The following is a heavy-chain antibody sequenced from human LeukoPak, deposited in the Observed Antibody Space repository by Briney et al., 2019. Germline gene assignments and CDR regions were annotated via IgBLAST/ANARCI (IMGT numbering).Heavy chain of an antibody. Sequence: GGSLRLSCAASGFTFSSYAMSWVRQAPGKGLEWVSTISGSAGITYSADSVKGRFTISRDNSKNTLYLQMDSLRADDTAVYYCASRSDRFDYWGQGTLVTVSS. CDR1: GFTFSSYA. CDR2: ISGSAGIT. CDR3: ASRSDRFDY. V-gene: IGHV3-23*01. J-gene: IGHJ4*02. D-gene: IGHD6-25*01.